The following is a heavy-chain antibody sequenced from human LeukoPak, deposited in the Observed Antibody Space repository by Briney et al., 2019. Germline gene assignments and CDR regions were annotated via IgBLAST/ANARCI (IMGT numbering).Heavy chain of an antibody. CDR3: ARDAFYGFGELLPFDY. D-gene: IGHD3-10*01. V-gene: IGHV4-34*01. CDR1: GGSFSGYY. J-gene: IGHJ4*02. CDR2: INHSGST. Sequence: SETLSLTCAVYGGSFSGYYWSWIRQPPGKGLEWIGEINHSGSTNYNPSLKSRVTMSIDMSKNQFSLRLSSVTAADTAVYYCARDAFYGFGELLPFDYWGQGSLVTVSS.